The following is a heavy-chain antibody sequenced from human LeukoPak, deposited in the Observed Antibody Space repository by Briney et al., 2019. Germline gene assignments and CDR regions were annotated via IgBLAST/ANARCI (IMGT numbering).Heavy chain of an antibody. D-gene: IGHD3-22*01. CDR2: ISRSSVTI. CDR3: ARDGPDGSGYYPSAFDI. J-gene: IGHJ3*02. CDR1: GFTFTTYS. Sequence: PGGSLRLSCAASGFTFTTYSMNWVRQAPGKGLEWVSYISRSSVTIYYADSVKGRFTISRDNAKNSLYLQMNSLRAEDTAVYYCARDGPDGSGYYPSAFDIWGQGTMVTVSS. V-gene: IGHV3-48*01.